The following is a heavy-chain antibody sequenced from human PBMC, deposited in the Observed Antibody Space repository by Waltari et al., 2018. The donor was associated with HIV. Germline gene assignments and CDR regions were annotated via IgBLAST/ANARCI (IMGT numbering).Heavy chain of an antibody. CDR2: IPYDGTDE. J-gene: IGHJ1*01. V-gene: IGHV3-30*02. CDR1: ALSFGTFG. D-gene: IGHD6-13*01. CDR3: AKDLKARGIDPSLLDT. Sequence: VRLVGSGGGVIQHGGSLSHPCAASALSFGTFGLTWVRQAPGRGLEWLAFIPYDGTDEYYLESVKARFTISRDNSKNTLFLQMSGLRTDDTAFYFCAKDLKARGIDPSLLDTWGQGTLVTVSS.